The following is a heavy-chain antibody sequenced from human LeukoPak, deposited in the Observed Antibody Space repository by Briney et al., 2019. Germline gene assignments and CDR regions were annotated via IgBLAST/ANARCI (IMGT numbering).Heavy chain of an antibody. Sequence: SGTLSLTCTVSGGSISSSSYYWGWIRQPPGKGLEWIGSIYYSGSTYYNPSLKSRVTISVDTSKNQFSLKVSSVTAADTAVYYWASVPLLCFRDYYAVDVWGQGTTVTVSS. J-gene: IGHJ6*02. CDR1: GGSISSSSYY. CDR3: ASVPLLCFRDYYAVDV. D-gene: IGHD3-10*02. V-gene: IGHV4-39*07. CDR2: IYYSGST.